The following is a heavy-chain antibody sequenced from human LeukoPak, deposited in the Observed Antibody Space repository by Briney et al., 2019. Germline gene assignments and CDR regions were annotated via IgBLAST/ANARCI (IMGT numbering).Heavy chain of an antibody. CDR2: ISYDESNK. Sequence: GGSLRLSCAASGFTFSSYGMHWVRQAPGKGLEWVAVISYDESNKYYADSVKGRFTISRDNSKNVLYLQMNSLRAEDTAVYYCAKDDLVGAADYWGQGTLVTVSS. V-gene: IGHV3-30*18. D-gene: IGHD1-26*01. J-gene: IGHJ4*02. CDR1: GFTFSSYG. CDR3: AKDDLVGAADY.